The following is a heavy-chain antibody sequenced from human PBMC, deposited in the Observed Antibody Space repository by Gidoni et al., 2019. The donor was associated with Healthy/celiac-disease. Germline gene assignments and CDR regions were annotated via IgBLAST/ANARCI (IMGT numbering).Heavy chain of an antibody. D-gene: IGHD5-18*01. V-gene: IGHV3-33*01. J-gene: IGHJ3*02. CDR2: IGYDGSNK. CDR1: GFTFSRYG. Sequence: QVQLVESGGGVVQPGRSLSLSCAASGFTFSRYGRHWVRQAPGKGLEWVAVIGYDGSNKDYADSVKGRFTISRDNSKNTLYLQMNSLRAEDTAVYYCARPLGYSYGYSAFDIWGQGTMVTVSS. CDR3: ARPLGYSYGYSAFDI.